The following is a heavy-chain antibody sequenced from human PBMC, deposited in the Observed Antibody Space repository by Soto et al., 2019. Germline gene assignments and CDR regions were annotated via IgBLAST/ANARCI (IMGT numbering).Heavy chain of an antibody. D-gene: IGHD3-3*01. J-gene: IGHJ6*02. Sequence: GASVKVSCKASGGTFSTYTITWVRQAPGQGLEWMGRIIPIIGIINYAQKFQGRVTMTTDTSTSTAYMELRSLRSDDTAVYYCARDLLRFLEWSHYYYGMDVWGQGTTVTVSS. CDR1: GGTFSTYT. CDR3: ARDLLRFLEWSHYYYGMDV. CDR2: IIPIIGII. V-gene: IGHV1-69*02.